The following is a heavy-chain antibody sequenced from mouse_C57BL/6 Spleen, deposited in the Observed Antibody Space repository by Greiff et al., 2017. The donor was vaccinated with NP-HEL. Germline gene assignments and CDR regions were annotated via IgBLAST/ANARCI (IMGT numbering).Heavy chain of an antibody. J-gene: IGHJ4*01. V-gene: IGHV1-53*01. D-gene: IGHD2-5*01. CDR3: ARYYSNYYAMDY. CDR2: INPSNGGT. CDR1: GYTFTSYW. Sequence: VQLQQSGPELVKPGASVKLSCKASGYTFTSYWMHWVKQRPGQGLEWIGNINPSNGGTNYNEKFKSKATLTVDKSSSTAYMQLSSLTSEDSAVYYCARYYSNYYAMDYWGQGTSVTVSS.